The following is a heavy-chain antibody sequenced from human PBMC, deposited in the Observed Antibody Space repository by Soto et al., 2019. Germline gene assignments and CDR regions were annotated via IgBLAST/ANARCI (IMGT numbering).Heavy chain of an antibody. J-gene: IGHJ4*02. CDR1: GYTFTSYA. Sequence: ASVKVSCKASGYTFTSYAMHWVRQAPGQRLEWMGWIYAGNGNTKYSQKFQGRVTITRDTSASTAYMELSSLRSEDTAAYYCARDLGGWPDYWGQGTLVTVPS. V-gene: IGHV1-3*01. CDR2: IYAGNGNT. CDR3: ARDLGGWPDY. D-gene: IGHD2-15*01.